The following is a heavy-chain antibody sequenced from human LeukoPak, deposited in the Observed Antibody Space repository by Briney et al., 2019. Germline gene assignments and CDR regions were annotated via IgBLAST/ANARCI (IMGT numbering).Heavy chain of an antibody. D-gene: IGHD2-2*01. Sequence: SGGSLRLSCTASGFTFGDYAMSWVRQAPGKGLEWVGFIRSKAYGGTTEYAASVKGRFTISRDDSKSIAYLQMNSLKTEDTAVYYCTREDYADAFDIWGQGTMVTVSS. CDR3: TREDYADAFDI. V-gene: IGHV3-49*04. CDR2: IRSKAYGGTT. CDR1: GFTFGDYA. J-gene: IGHJ3*02.